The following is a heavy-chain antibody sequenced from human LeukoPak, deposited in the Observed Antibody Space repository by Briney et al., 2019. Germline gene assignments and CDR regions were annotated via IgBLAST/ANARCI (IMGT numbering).Heavy chain of an antibody. J-gene: IGHJ5*02. CDR1: GYTFTSYA. CDR3: ARGPRNDSGSYTNWFDP. D-gene: IGHD1-26*01. Sequence: ASVKVSCKASGYTFTSYAMHWVRQAPGQRLEWMGWINAGNGNTKYSQKFQGRVTITRDTSASTAYMKLSSLRSEDTAVYYCARGPRNDSGSYTNWFDPWGQGTPVTVSS. V-gene: IGHV1-3*01. CDR2: INAGNGNT.